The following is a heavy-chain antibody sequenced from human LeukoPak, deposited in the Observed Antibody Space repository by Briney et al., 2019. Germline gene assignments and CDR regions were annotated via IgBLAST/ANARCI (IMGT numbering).Heavy chain of an antibody. Sequence: SETLSLTCAVYGGSFSGYYWSWIRQPPGKGLEWIGEINHSGSTNYNPSLKCRVTISVDTSKNQFSLKLSSVTAADTAVYYCARGDFYYGSGSYVFYFDYWGQGTLVTVSS. CDR3: ARGDFYYGSGSYVFYFDY. J-gene: IGHJ4*02. D-gene: IGHD3-10*01. CDR1: GGSFSGYY. CDR2: INHSGST. V-gene: IGHV4-34*01.